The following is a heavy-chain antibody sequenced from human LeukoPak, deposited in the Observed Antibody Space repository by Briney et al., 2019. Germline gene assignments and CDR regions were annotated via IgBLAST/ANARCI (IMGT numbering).Heavy chain of an antibody. V-gene: IGHV4-61*02. CDR2: LYSSGST. CDR1: GGSISSESYY. J-gene: IGHJ3*02. D-gene: IGHD3-22*01. Sequence: PSETLSLTCTVSGGSISSESYYWSWIRQPAGKGLEWIGRLYSSGSTNYNPSLQSRVTVSVDTSKNQFSLKLSSVTAADTAVYYCARGALRDYYDSSGFYLGPALDAFDIWGPGTMVTVSS. CDR3: ARGALRDYYDSSGFYLGPALDAFDI.